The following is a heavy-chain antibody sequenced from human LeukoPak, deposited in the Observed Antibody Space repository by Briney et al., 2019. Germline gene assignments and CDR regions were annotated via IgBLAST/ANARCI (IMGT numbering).Heavy chain of an antibody. CDR1: GGSISSYY. J-gene: IGHJ3*02. CDR3: ARDWVTRNYYDNSGHSDAFDI. D-gene: IGHD3-22*01. CDR2: IYYSGST. Sequence: PSETLSLTCTVSGGSISSYYWSWIRQPPGKGLEWIGYIYYSGSTNYNPSLKSRVTISVDTSKNQFSLRLSSVTAADTAVYYCARDWVTRNYYDNSGHSDAFDIWGQGTMVTVSS. V-gene: IGHV4-59*12.